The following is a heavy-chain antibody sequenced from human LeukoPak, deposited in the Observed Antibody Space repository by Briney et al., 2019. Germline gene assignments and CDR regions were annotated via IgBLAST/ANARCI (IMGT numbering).Heavy chain of an antibody. Sequence: GGSLRLSCAASGFIFSSYSMNGVRQAPGKGLEWVSVMYSGGTPYYADSVKGRFTISRDNSKNTLYLQMSSLRAEDTAVYYCARATTSPGTSYGLDYWGQGALVTVSS. CDR2: MYSGGTP. V-gene: IGHV3-66*01. CDR3: ARATTSPGTSYGLDY. D-gene: IGHD4-17*01. CDR1: GFIFSSYS. J-gene: IGHJ4*02.